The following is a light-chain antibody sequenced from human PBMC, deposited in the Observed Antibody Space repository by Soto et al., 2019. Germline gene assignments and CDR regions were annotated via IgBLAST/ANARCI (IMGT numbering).Light chain of an antibody. V-gene: IGKV3-15*01. J-gene: IGKJ2*01. CDR1: QSISSE. CDR3: QQGHNWPLT. Sequence: EIVMTQSPATLSVSPGERATLSCRASQSISSELAWYQQKPGQPPRLLIYGASNRATGVPARFTGSGSGSDFTLTISGLQSEDFAVYYCQQGHNWPLTFGQGTRLEI. CDR2: GAS.